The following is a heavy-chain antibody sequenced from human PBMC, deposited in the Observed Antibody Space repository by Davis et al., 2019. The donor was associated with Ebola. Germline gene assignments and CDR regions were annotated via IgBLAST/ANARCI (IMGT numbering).Heavy chain of an antibody. V-gene: IGHV3-30-3*01. CDR2: ISYDGNKQ. D-gene: IGHD2-21*01. Sequence: GGSLRPSCVASGFNFRTYSMHWVRQAPGKGLEWVASISYDGNKQYYADSGRGRFTISRDSSKNTVYLQMDSLRIDDTAVYFCVRDGVVILTAFYGDVYWGQGTPVTVSS. J-gene: IGHJ4*02. CDR3: VRDGVVILTAFYGDVY. CDR1: GFNFRTYS.